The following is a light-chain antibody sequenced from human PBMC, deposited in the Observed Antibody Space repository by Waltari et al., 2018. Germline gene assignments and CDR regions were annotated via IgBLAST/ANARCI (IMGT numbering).Light chain of an antibody. Sequence: SYVLAQSPSVSVAPGQTASITCGGSNIGRKSVHWYQQKPGQAPRLVIYYDTDRPSGVPERFSGSNSGNTATLTISRVEAGDEADYYGQVWDSTRDLVVFGEGTKLTVL. V-gene: IGLV3-21*04. CDR2: YDT. CDR1: NIGRKS. J-gene: IGLJ2*01. CDR3: QVWDSTRDLVV.